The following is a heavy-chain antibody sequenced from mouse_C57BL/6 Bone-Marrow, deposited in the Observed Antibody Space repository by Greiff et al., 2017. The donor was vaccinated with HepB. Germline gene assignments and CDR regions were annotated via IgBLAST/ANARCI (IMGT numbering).Heavy chain of an antibody. Sequence: VKLMESGAELVKPGASVKLSCKASGYTFTEYTIHWVKQRSGQGLEWIGWFYPGSGSIKYNEKFKDKATLTADKSSSTVYMELSRLTSEDSAVYFCARHEAKYYYGSRYWYFDVWGTGTTVTVSS. D-gene: IGHD1-1*01. CDR3: ARHEAKYYYGSRYWYFDV. J-gene: IGHJ1*03. CDR1: GYTFTEYT. V-gene: IGHV1-62-2*01. CDR2: FYPGSGSI.